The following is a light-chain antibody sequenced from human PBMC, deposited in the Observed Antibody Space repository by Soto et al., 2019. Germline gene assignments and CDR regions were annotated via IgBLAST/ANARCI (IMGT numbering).Light chain of an antibody. CDR3: QQYGSSPRT. Sequence: EIVLTQSPGTLSLSPGERATRSCRASQSVSSSYLAWYQQKPGQAPRLLIYGASSRATGIPDRFSGSGSGTDFTLTISILEPEDFAVYYCQQYGSSPRTFGQGTKVEIK. CDR2: GAS. J-gene: IGKJ1*01. V-gene: IGKV3-20*01. CDR1: QSVSSSY.